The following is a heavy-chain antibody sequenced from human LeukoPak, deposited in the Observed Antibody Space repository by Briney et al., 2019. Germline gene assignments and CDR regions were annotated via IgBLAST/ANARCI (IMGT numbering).Heavy chain of an antibody. D-gene: IGHD6-13*01. Sequence: GGSLRLSCAASGFTFSSYAMSWVRQAPGKGLEWVANIKQDGSEKYYVDSVKGRFTISRDNAKNSLYLQMNSLRAEDTAVYYCASEGRIAAAGTLSDYWGQGTLVTVSS. CDR3: ASEGRIAAAGTLSDY. J-gene: IGHJ4*02. CDR1: GFTFSSYA. V-gene: IGHV3-7*01. CDR2: IKQDGSEK.